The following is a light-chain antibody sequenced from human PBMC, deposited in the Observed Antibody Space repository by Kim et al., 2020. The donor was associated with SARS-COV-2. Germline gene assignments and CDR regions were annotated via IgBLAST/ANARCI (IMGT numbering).Light chain of an antibody. Sequence: SFAPGGSAPRPCRARPRCCRYLAWLQPTHGQAPRLLIYDASNRAAGSPARFSGRGSGTDFTLTISSLEPEDCAFYDCQQHRKLITFGQGTRLEIK. CDR3: QQHRKLIT. CDR2: DAS. J-gene: IGKJ5*01. CDR1: PRCCRY. V-gene: IGKV3-11*01.